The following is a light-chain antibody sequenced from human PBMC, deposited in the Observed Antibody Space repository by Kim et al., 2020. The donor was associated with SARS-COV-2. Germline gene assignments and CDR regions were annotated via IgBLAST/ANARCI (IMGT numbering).Light chain of an antibody. CDR1: GLGDKY. V-gene: IGLV3-1*01. CDR3: QTWASNTGV. Sequence: SYELTQPPSVSVSPGQTATITCSGDGLGDKYVYWFQQRPGQSPVLVIYQDDKRPSRIPERFSGSNSGNTATLTISGTQAVDEADYYCQTWASNTGVFGPG. CDR2: QDD. J-gene: IGLJ1*01.